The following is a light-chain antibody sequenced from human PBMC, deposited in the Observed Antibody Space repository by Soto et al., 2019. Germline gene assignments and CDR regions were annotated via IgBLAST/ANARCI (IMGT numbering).Light chain of an antibody. CDR1: SSDIGGYNF. CDR2: EVN. J-gene: IGLJ2*01. CDR3: SSYTTSSILAI. V-gene: IGLV2-14*01. Sequence: QSVLTQPASVSGSPGQSITISCIGTSSDIGGYNFVSWYHQHPGKAPKLLIYEVNNRPSGVSNRFSGSKSGSTASLTISGLQAEDDGDYYCSSYTTSSILAIFGGGTKLTVL.